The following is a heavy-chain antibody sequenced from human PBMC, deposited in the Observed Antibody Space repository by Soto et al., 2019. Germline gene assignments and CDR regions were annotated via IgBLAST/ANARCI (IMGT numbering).Heavy chain of an antibody. CDR1: GYTLTELS. V-gene: IGHV1-24*01. D-gene: IGHD3-22*01. CDR3: AATYYYDSSGYSPLYY. CDR2: FDPEDGET. J-gene: IGHJ4*02. Sequence: ASVKVSCKVSGYTLTELSMHWVRQAPGKGLEWMGGFDPEDGETIYAQKFQGRVTMTEDTSTDTAYMELSSLRSEDTAVYYCAATYYYDSSGYSPLYYWGQGTLVTVSS.